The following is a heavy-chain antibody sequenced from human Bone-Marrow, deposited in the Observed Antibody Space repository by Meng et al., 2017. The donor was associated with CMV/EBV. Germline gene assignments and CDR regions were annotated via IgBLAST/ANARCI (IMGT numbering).Heavy chain of an antibody. D-gene: IGHD2-2*01. CDR3: ARAPVYCSSTSCYLGY. CDR2: IIPIFGTA. J-gene: IGHJ4*02. Sequence: SVKVSCKASGGTFSSYAISWVRQAPGQGLEWMGGIIPIFGTANYAQKFQGRVTITTDESTSTAYMELSSLRSEDTAVYYCARAPVYCSSTSCYLGYWGQGTLVTVSS. V-gene: IGHV1-69*05. CDR1: GGTFSSYA.